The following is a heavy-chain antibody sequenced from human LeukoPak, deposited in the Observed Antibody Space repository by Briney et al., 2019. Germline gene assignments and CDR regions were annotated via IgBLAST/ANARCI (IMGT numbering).Heavy chain of an antibody. V-gene: IGHV1-8*01. J-gene: IGHJ4*02. CDR2: MNPNSGNT. CDR3: ARGPPTDYGDYLDY. Sequence: GASVKGSCKASGYTFTSYDINWVRQATGQGLEWRGWMNPNSGNTGYAQKFQGRVTMTRNTSISTAYRELSSLRSEDTAVYYCARGPPTDYGDYLDYWGQGTLVTVSP. D-gene: IGHD4-17*01. CDR1: GYTFTSYD.